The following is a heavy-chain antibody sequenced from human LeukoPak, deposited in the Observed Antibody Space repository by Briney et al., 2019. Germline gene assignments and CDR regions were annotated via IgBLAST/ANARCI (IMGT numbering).Heavy chain of an antibody. CDR1: GYIFTSYA. V-gene: IGHV1-3*04. Sequence: ASVKVSCKASGYIFTSYAMRWVRQAPGQRLEWMGWINTGNGNTKYSQRFQGRVTITRDTSASTAYMELSSLRSEDTAVYYCASDEHYGSGGGDYWGQGTLVTVSS. D-gene: IGHD3-10*01. CDR2: INTGNGNT. J-gene: IGHJ4*02. CDR3: ASDEHYGSGGGDY.